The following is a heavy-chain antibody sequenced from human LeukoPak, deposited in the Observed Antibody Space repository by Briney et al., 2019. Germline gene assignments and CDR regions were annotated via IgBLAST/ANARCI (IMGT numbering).Heavy chain of an antibody. Sequence: GGSLRLSCAVSGFTLSSYEMNWVRQAPGKGLEWVSYISSSGTSMYYADSVKGRLTISRDNAKNSLYLQMNSLRADDTAVYYCARVLGIVGGWGQGTLVTVSS. CDR1: GFTLSSYE. CDR3: ARVLGIVGG. J-gene: IGHJ4*02. V-gene: IGHV3-48*03. D-gene: IGHD1-26*01. CDR2: ISSSGTSM.